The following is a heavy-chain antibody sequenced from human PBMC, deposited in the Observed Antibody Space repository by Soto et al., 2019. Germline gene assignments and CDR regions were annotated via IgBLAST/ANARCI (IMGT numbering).Heavy chain of an antibody. J-gene: IGHJ4*02. CDR3: DRYPRDKAMAYFDH. D-gene: IGHD5-18*01. CDR2: IYHSGST. Sequence: SETLSLTCAVSGGSISSGGYSWSWIRQPPGKGLEWIGYIYHSGSTYYNPSLKSRVTISVDRSKNQFSLKLSSVTAADTAVYSCDRYPRDKAMAYFDHWGQGTLVTVSS. V-gene: IGHV4-30-2*01. CDR1: GGSISSGGYS.